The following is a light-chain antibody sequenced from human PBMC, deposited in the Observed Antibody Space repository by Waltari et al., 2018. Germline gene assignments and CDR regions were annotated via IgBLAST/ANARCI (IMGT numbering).Light chain of an antibody. CDR3: CSYAGSYTYV. V-gene: IGLV2-11*01. CDR2: DVT. J-gene: IGLJ1*01. CDR1: SSAIGAYDY. Sequence: QSALTQPRSVSGSPGQSVTISCTGTSSAIGAYDYVPCYQQHPGKPPKRIIYDVTDPPSGVPDRFSGSKSGNTASLTISGLQAEDEADYYCCSYAGSYTYVFGTGTKVTVL.